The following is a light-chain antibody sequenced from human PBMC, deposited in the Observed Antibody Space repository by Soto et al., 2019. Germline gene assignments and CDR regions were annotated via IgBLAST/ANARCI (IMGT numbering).Light chain of an antibody. CDR1: QSISSY. CDR3: QQSYSTPFT. Sequence: DIQMTQSPSSLSASVGDRVTITCRASQSISSYLNWYQQKPWNAPKLLIYAASSLQSGVPSRFSGSGSVTDFTITISSLQHEDFATYYCQQSYSTPFTFGQGTQVEIK. CDR2: AAS. V-gene: IGKV1-39*01. J-gene: IGKJ1*01.